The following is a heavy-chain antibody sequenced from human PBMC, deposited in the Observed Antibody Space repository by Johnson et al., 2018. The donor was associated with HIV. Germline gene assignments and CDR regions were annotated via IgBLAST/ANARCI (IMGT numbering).Heavy chain of an antibody. CDR3: AKPMGGDDAFDI. CDR2: ISYDGNNT. Sequence: QVQLVESGGGVVQPGRSLRLSCAASGFTFSSYGMHWVRQAPGKGLEWVAVISYDGNNTYYADSVKGRFTISRDNSKNTLYLQMNSLRAEDTAVYYCAKPMGGDDAFDIWGQGTVVTVSS. CDR1: GFTFSSYG. J-gene: IGHJ3*02. D-gene: IGHD3-16*01. V-gene: IGHV3-30*18.